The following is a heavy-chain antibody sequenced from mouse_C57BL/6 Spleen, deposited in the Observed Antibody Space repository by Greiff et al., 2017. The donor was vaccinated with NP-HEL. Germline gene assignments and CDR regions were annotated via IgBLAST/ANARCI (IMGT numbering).Heavy chain of an antibody. CDR1: GFTFSSYA. CDR2: IRDGGSYT. V-gene: IGHV5-4*01. Sequence: EVQLVESGGGLVKPGGSLKLSCAASGFTFSSYAMSWVRQTPAKRLAWVATIRDGGSYTYYPDNVKGRFTISRDKAKNNLDLQMSHLKSEAKAMYYCASSTMITTSSWYFDVWSKGTTVTVSS. D-gene: IGHD2-4*01. CDR3: ASSTMITTSSWYFDV. J-gene: IGHJ1*03.